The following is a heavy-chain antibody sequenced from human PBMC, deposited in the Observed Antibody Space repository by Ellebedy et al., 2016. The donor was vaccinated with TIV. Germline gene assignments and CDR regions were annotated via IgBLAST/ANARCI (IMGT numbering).Heavy chain of an antibody. V-gene: IGHV3-74*01. Sequence: GESLKISCAASGFSLSTYWMHWVRQVPGKGLEWVSRVSSDVTGPTYADSVMGRFIISRDNAKNTVYLQMFSLRPEDTAVYYCARGVLNSGYYSDYWGRGTLVTVSS. CDR3: ARGVLNSGYYSDY. J-gene: IGHJ4*02. CDR2: VSSDVTGP. D-gene: IGHD3-22*01. CDR1: GFSLSTYW.